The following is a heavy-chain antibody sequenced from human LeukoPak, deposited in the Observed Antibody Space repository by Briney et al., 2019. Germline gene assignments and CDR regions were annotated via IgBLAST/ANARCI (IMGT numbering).Heavy chain of an antibody. CDR3: ARERLGVTHFDY. D-gene: IGHD1-26*01. Sequence: ASVKVSCKASGGTFSSYAISWVRQAPGQGLEWMGGIIPIFGTANYAQKFQDRVTITADESTSTAYMELSSLRSEDTAVYYCARERLGVTHFDYWGQGTLVTVSS. CDR1: GGTFSSYA. J-gene: IGHJ4*02. CDR2: IIPIFGTA. V-gene: IGHV1-69*13.